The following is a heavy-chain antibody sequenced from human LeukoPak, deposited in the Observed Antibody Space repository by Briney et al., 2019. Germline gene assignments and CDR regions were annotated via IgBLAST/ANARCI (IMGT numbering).Heavy chain of an antibody. J-gene: IGHJ4*02. CDR2: IHPEGNEN. CDR1: GFTFSNFW. CDR3: ARGDSFSGDH. D-gene: IGHD2-15*01. Sequence: GXSLRLSCAVSGFTFSNFWMSWVRQAPGRGLEWVANIHPEGNENYHVESVKGRFAISRDNARNSLFLQMNGLRVEDTAIYYCARGDSFSGDHWGQGTLVTVSS. V-gene: IGHV3-7*04.